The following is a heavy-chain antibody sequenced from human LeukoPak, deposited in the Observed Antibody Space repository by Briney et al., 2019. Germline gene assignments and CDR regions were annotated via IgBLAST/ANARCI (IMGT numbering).Heavy chain of an antibody. Sequence: KGVESLKISCKGSGYSFTSYWIAWVRQVPGKGLEWMGIIFPGDSDIRYSPSFQGQVTISADQSISTAYLQWRSLRASDTAMYYCARQPGSGAWGQGTLVTVSS. J-gene: IGHJ5*02. D-gene: IGHD1-14*01. CDR3: ARQPGSGA. CDR2: IFPGDSDI. CDR1: GYSFTSYW. V-gene: IGHV5-51*01.